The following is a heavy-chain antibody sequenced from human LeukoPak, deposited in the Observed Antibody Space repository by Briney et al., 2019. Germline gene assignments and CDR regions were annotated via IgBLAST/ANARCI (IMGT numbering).Heavy chain of an antibody. V-gene: IGHV4-34*01. D-gene: IGHD6-19*01. Sequence: SETLSLTCAVYGGSFSGYYWSWIRQPPGKGLEWIGEINHSGSTNYNPSLKSRVTISVDTSKYQFSLKLSSVTAADTAVYYCARAPGIAVAGTSRYYYYMDVWGKGTTVTVSS. CDR2: INHSGST. J-gene: IGHJ6*03. CDR3: ARAPGIAVAGTSRYYYYMDV. CDR1: GGSFSGYY.